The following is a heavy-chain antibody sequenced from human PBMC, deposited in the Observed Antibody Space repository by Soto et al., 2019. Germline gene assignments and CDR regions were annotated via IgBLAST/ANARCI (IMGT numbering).Heavy chain of an antibody. CDR2: IYYSGST. CDR1: AGSISSYY. Sequence: SETLSLTCTVSAGSISSYYWSWIRQPPGKGQEWIGYIYYSGSTNYNPSLKSRVTISVDTSKNHFSLKLSSVTAADTAVYYCVRADVDIVVVVTDLGAFDIWGQGTMVTVAS. J-gene: IGHJ3*02. D-gene: IGHD2-15*01. V-gene: IGHV4-59*08. CDR3: VRADVDIVVVVTDLGAFDI.